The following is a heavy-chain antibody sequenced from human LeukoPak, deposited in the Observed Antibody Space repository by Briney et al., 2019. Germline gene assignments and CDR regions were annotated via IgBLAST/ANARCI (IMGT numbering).Heavy chain of an antibody. J-gene: IGHJ4*02. CDR1: GFTFSDSA. Sequence: PGGSLRLSCAASGFTFSDSAMSWVRQAPGKGLEWVSLISFSGANTYYADSVKGRFTISRDNSKDTLYLLMNSLRAEDTAIYYCARQGYSAYEMLDYWGQGTLVTVSS. CDR2: ISFSGANT. V-gene: IGHV3-23*01. CDR3: ARQGYSAYEMLDY. D-gene: IGHD5-12*01.